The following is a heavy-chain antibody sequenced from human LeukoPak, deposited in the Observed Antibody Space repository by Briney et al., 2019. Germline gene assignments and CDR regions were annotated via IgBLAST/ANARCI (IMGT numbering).Heavy chain of an antibody. V-gene: IGHV3-15*01. CDR2: IKSKTDGGTT. Sequence: GGSLRLSCAASGFTVSSNYMSWVRQAPGKGLEWVGRIKSKTDGGTTDYAAPVKGRFTISRDDSKNTLYLQMNSLKTEDTAVYYCTTERYSGYGPGYWGQGTLVTVSS. J-gene: IGHJ4*02. CDR1: GFTVSSNY. D-gene: IGHD5-12*01. CDR3: TTERYSGYGPGY.